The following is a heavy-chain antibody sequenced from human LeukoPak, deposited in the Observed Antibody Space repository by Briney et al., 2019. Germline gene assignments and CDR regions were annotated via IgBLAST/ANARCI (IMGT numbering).Heavy chain of an antibody. CDR2: MYYRGNT. CDR1: GGSISSYY. CDR3: ATGVHGIAAAGDYYFDY. D-gene: IGHD6-13*01. V-gene: IGHV4-59*01. J-gene: IGHJ4*02. Sequence: SETLSLTCTVSGGSISSYYWSWIRQPPGKGLEWIGYMYYRGNTNYNPSLKSRVTISVDTSKNQSSLKLSSVTAADTAVYYCATGVHGIAAAGDYYFDYWGQGTLVTVSS.